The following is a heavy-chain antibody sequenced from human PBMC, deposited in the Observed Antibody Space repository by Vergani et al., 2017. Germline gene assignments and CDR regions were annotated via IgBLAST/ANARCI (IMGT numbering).Heavy chain of an antibody. CDR3: AKQYFVSGNYLFDY. D-gene: IGHD3-10*01. J-gene: IGHJ4*02. V-gene: IGHV3-23*01. CDR1: GFTFSACP. Sequence: EVQLLQSGGGVIQPGGSVRLSCAASGFTFSACPMTWVRQAPGKGLEWVSAISARSPSTYYADSVKGRFTISRDNSKNMLYLQMNSLRAEDTAVYYCAKQYFVSGNYLFDYWGQGTLVTVSS. CDR2: ISARSPST.